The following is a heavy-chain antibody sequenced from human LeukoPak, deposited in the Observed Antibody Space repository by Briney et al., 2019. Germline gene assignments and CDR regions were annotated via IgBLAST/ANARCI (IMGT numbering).Heavy chain of an antibody. V-gene: IGHV4-59*12. CDR2: IHYSGST. CDR1: GGSISSYY. CDR3: ARYYGSGSPDY. J-gene: IGHJ4*02. Sequence: SETLSLTCTVSGGSISSYYWSWIRQPPGKGLEWIGYIHYSGSTNYNPSLKSRVTISVDTSKNQFSLKLSSVTAADTAVYYCARYYGSGSPDYWGQGTLVTVSS. D-gene: IGHD3-10*01.